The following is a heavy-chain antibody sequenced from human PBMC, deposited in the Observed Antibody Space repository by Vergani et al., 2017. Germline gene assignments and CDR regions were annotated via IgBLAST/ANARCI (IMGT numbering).Heavy chain of an antibody. Sequence: QVRLQESGPGLVKPSETLSLTCSVSGGSMSGYYWSWIRQPPGKELEWFGYMYHSGSTNYNPSLETRVTISGDTSKNQFSLKLNSVTAADTAVYYCGRVADFYGLGSRLLDLWVQGILVTVSS. CDR2: MYHSGST. V-gene: IGHV4-59*01. D-gene: IGHD3-10*01. CDR1: GGSMSGYY. CDR3: GRVADFYGLGSRLLDL. J-gene: IGHJ5*02.